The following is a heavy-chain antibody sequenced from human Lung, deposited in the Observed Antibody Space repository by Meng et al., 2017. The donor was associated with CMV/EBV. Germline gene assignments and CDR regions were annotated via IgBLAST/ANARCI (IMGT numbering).Heavy chain of an antibody. CDR3: ARSNRGLDGVVRGGYYYYGLDV. D-gene: IGHD1-14*01. V-gene: IGHV4-34*01. CDR2: INHSGIT. CDR1: GGSFTGYY. Sequence: SETLSLXXAVYGGSFTGYYSTCYRQPPGNGLDWIGEINHSGITNYNPSLKRPVTISVDTSKNQFSLKVGSVTAADTAVYCCARSNRGLDGVVRGGYYYYGLDVWGQGTXVTVSS. J-gene: IGHJ6*02.